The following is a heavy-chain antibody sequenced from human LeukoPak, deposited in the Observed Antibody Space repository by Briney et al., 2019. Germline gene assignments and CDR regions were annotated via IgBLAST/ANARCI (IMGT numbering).Heavy chain of an antibody. V-gene: IGHV3-30*02. CDR2: IHYDGARS. CDR1: GFSFSNYW. Sequence: GGSLRLSCAASGFSFSNYWMKWVRQDPGKGLEWVAFIHYDGARSYYADSVKGRFTISRDNSRNTLYLQMNSLRPEDTAVYYCAKAIWVAATSSWFCLDYWGQGTLVTVSS. J-gene: IGHJ4*02. D-gene: IGHD3-10*01. CDR3: AKAIWVAATSSWFCLDY.